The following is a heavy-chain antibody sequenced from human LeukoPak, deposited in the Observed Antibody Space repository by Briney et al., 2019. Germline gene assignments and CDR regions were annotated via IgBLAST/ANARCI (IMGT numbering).Heavy chain of an antibody. CDR3: AGDLYYDSSGSDY. CDR2: ISAYNGNT. Sequence: ASVKVSCKASVYTFTSYGITWVRQAPGQGLEWRGWISAYNGNTNYAQKLQGRVTMTTDTSTTTAYMELRSLRSDATAVYYCAGDLYYDSSGSDYWGQGTLVTVSS. CDR1: VYTFTSYG. V-gene: IGHV1-18*01. D-gene: IGHD3-22*01. J-gene: IGHJ4*02.